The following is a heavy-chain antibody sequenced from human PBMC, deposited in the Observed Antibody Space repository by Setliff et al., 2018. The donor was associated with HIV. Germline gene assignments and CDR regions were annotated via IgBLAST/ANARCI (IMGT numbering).Heavy chain of an antibody. V-gene: IGHV4-39*07. CDR3: AREESIAAPLDS. CDR2: IYYSGNT. J-gene: IGHJ4*02. Sequence: TSETLSLTCTVSGGSIKSSSYYWGWIRQPPGKGLEWIGSIYYSGNTYYNPSLKSRVTISEGTSRNQFSLRLSSVTAADTALYYCAREESIAAPLDSWGQGILVTVSS. CDR1: GGSIKSSSYY. D-gene: IGHD6-6*01.